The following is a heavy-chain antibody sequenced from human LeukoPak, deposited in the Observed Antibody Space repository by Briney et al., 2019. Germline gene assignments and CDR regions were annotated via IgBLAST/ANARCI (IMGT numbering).Heavy chain of an antibody. Sequence: PGGSLRLSCAASGFTFSSYSMNWVRQAPGKGLEWVSSISSSSTYIYYADSVKGRFTISRDIAMNSLYLQMNSLRAEDTAVYYCARDRYGDYSHDYWGQGTLVTVSS. V-gene: IGHV3-21*01. J-gene: IGHJ4*02. CDR2: ISSSSTYI. CDR3: ARDRYGDYSHDY. D-gene: IGHD4-17*01. CDR1: GFTFSSYS.